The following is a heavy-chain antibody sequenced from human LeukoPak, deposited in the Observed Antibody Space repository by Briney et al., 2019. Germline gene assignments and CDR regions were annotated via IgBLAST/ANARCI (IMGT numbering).Heavy chain of an antibody. J-gene: IGHJ4*02. Sequence: GGSLRLSCAASGFTFSSYGMHWVRQAPGKGLEWVAVISYDGSNKYYADSVKGRFTISRDNAQNSLYLQMNSPRAEDTAVYYCTRGSYGDYEYWGQGTLVTVSS. V-gene: IGHV3-30*03. CDR3: TRGSYGDYEY. CDR2: ISYDGSNK. D-gene: IGHD4-17*01. CDR1: GFTFSSYG.